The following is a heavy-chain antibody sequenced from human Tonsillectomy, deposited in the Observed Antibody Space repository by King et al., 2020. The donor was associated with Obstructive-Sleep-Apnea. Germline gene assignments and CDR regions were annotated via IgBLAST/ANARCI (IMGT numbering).Heavy chain of an antibody. CDR3: ARVLPYDFWSGFYTEGDAFDI. J-gene: IGHJ3*02. V-gene: IGHV4-34*01. D-gene: IGHD3-3*01. CDR2: IDHKGST. Sequence: VQLQQWGAGLLKPSETLSLTCAVYGGSFSGYYWSWIRQPPGKGLEWIGEIDHKGSTKNNPSLKSRVTISVDTFRNHFSLNLTSVTAADTAVYYCARVLPYDFWSGFYTEGDAFDIWGQGTMVTVSS. CDR1: GGSFSGYY.